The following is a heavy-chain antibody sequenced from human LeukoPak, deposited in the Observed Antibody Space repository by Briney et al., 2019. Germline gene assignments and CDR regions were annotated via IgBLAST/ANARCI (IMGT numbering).Heavy chain of an antibody. V-gene: IGHV3-48*03. CDR3: ARDLVVRGRWSWFDP. Sequence: GGSLRLSCAASGFTFSSYEMNWVRQAPGKGLEWISYISSSGSTIYYADSVKGRFTISRDNAKNSLYLQMNSLRAEDTAVYYCARDLVVRGRWSWFDPWGQGTLVTVSS. CDR2: ISSSGSTI. D-gene: IGHD3-10*01. J-gene: IGHJ5*02. CDR1: GFTFSSYE.